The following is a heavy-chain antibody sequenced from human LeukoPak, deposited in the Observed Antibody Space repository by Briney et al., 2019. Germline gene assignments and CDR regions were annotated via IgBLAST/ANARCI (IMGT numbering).Heavy chain of an antibody. CDR1: GGSISRYY. D-gene: IGHD5-12*01. Sequence: SETLSLTLIVSGGSISRYYWSWIRQPPGKGLEWIGYIYYSGSTNYNPSLKSRVTISVDTSKNQFSLKLRSVTAADTAVYYCAREPGSGGSGYTFDYWGQGTLVTVSS. CDR2: IYYSGST. V-gene: IGHV4-59*01. CDR3: AREPGSGGSGYTFDY. J-gene: IGHJ4*02.